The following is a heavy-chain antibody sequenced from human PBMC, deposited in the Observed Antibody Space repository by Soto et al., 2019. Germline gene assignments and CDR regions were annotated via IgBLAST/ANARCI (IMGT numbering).Heavy chain of an antibody. CDR3: ARGRVKWLRSGYYFDY. CDR1: GGSFSGYY. D-gene: IGHD5-12*01. V-gene: IGHV4-34*01. Sequence: QVQLQQWGAGLLKPSETLSLTCAVYGGSFSGYYWSWIRQPPGKGLEWIGEINHSGSTNYNPSLKSRVTISVDTSKNQFSLKLSSVTAADTAVYYCARGRVKWLRSGYYFDYWGQGTLVTVSS. J-gene: IGHJ4*02. CDR2: INHSGST.